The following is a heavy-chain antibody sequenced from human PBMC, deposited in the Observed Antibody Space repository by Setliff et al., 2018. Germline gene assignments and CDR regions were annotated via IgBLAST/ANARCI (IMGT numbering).Heavy chain of an antibody. CDR3: ARRPPNGFGEFGNAFDI. Sequence: PGGSLRLSCAASGFTFSSYSMNWVRQAPGKGLEWVSSISSSSSYIYYADSVKGRFTISRDNAKNSLYLQMDSLRAEDAAVYCCARRPPNGFGEFGNAFDIWGQGTMVTVSS. CDR1: GFTFSSYS. J-gene: IGHJ3*02. V-gene: IGHV3-21*01. D-gene: IGHD3-10*01. CDR2: ISSSSSYI.